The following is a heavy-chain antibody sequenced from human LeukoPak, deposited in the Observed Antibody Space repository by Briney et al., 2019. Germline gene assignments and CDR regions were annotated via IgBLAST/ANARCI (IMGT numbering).Heavy chain of an antibody. CDR1: GFTFSSYL. CDR3: ARAPSEIGGYYPEYFRH. V-gene: IGHV3-74*01. CDR2: IKGDGNT. Sequence: GGSLGLSCAASGFTFSSYLMHWVRQAPGKGLVWVSRIKGDGNTNYADSVKGRFTISRDNAKNTVSLQMNGLRAEDTGVYYCARAPSEIGGYYPEYFRHWGQGTLVTVSS. J-gene: IGHJ1*01. D-gene: IGHD3-22*01.